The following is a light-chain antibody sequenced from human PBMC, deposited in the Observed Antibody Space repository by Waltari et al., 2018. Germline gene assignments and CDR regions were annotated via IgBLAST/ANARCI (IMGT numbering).Light chain of an antibody. V-gene: IGLV2-11*01. J-gene: IGLJ2*01. Sequence: QSALTQPRSVSGSPGQSVTISCTGTSGDVGGYNFVSWYQHHPGKAPKVLIYDVNERPSGVPDRFSGSKSGNTASLTISGLQPEDEAEYYCCSYAGSYTLIFGGGTKLTVL. CDR1: SGDVGGYNF. CDR2: DVN. CDR3: CSYAGSYTLI.